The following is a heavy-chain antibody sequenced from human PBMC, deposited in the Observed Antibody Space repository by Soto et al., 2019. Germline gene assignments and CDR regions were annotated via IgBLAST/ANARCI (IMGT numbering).Heavy chain of an antibody. V-gene: IGHV1-18*01. CDR2: ISAYNGNT. CDR3: ARDQFHDYGDYLDY. D-gene: IGHD4-17*01. Sequence: ASVKVSCKASGYTFTSYAMHWVRQAPGQGLEWMGWISAYNGNTNYAQKLQGRVTMTTDTSTSTAYMELRSLRSDDTAVYYCARDQFHDYGDYLDYWGQGTLVTVSS. J-gene: IGHJ4*02. CDR1: GYTFTSYA.